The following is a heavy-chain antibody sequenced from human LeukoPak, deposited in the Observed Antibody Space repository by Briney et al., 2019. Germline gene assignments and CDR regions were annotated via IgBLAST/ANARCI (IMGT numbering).Heavy chain of an antibody. Sequence: GASVKDSCKASGYTFTSYYMHCVRQATGQGLEWMGIINPSGGSTSYAQKFQGRVTMTRDTSTSTVYMELSSLRSEDTAVYYCARDLEEQQLMNWFDPWGQGTLVTVSS. J-gene: IGHJ5*02. CDR1: GYTFTSYY. CDR2: INPSGGST. CDR3: ARDLEEQQLMNWFDP. V-gene: IGHV1-46*01. D-gene: IGHD6-13*01.